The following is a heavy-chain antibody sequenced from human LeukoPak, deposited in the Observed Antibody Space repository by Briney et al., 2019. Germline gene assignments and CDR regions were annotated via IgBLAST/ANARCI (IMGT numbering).Heavy chain of an antibody. D-gene: IGHD4-11*01. J-gene: IGHJ4*02. V-gene: IGHV1-8*01. CDR3: ARGHDYSNQFVY. CDR2: MNPNSGNT. Sequence: GASVKVSCKASGYIFTSYDINWVRQATGQGLESMGWMNPNSGNTGYAQKFQGRVTMTRNTSISTAYMELSSLRSEDTAVYYCARGHDYSNQFVYWGQGTLVTVSS. CDR1: GYIFTSYD.